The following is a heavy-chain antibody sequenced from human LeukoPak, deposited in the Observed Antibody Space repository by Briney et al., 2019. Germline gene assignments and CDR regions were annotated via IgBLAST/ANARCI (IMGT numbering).Heavy chain of an antibody. CDR2: IKQTGRET. Sequence: PGGSLRLSCAASGFIFKSYWMNWVRQAPGKGLEGVANIKQTGRETYYGASVKSRFTVSRENAQNSLSLQMNSLRADDSAVYFCARGTPGARDDAFDIWGQGTMVSVSS. V-gene: IGHV3-7*01. D-gene: IGHD1-26*01. CDR3: ARGTPGARDDAFDI. CDR1: GFIFKSYW. J-gene: IGHJ3*02.